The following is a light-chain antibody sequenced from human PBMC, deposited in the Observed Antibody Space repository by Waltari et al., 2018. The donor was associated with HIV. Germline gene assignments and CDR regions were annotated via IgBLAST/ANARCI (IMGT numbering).Light chain of an antibody. Sequence: QSALTQPRSVSGSPGQSVTISCTGTSSDVGGYNYVSWYQQHPGKAPKLMIYDVSTRPSGVAARFSDSKSGNTASLTISGLQAEDEADYYCCSYAGSYTYVFGTGTKVTVL. CDR2: DVS. CDR3: CSYAGSYTYV. V-gene: IGLV2-11*01. CDR1: SSDVGGYNY. J-gene: IGLJ1*01.